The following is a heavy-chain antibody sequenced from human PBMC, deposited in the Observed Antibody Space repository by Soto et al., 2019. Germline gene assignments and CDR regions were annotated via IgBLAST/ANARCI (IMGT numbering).Heavy chain of an antibody. CDR1: GFTFSNYG. J-gene: IGHJ5*02. V-gene: IGHV3-33*01. Sequence: QVQLVESGGGVVQPEKSLRLSCAASGFTFSNYGMQWVRQTPGKGLEWVAGIWFDGSNKYYADSVKGRFTISRDNSKNTLYLQMNRLRAEETTVYYCVRDYTYYTGTSYGHNRFDPWAQGT. CDR2: IWFDGSNK. CDR3: VRDYTYYTGTSYGHNRFDP. D-gene: IGHD3-3*01.